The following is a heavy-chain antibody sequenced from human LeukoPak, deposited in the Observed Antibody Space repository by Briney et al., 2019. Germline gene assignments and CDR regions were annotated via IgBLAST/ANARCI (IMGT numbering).Heavy chain of an antibody. Sequence: PGGSLRLSCAASEFTFRTYWMSWVRQAPGKGLEWVANINQDGSEKYYVDSVKGRFTISRDNAKNSLYLQMNSLRAEDTAVYYCARDVWVAAADPYYYYGMDVWGQGTTVTVSS. J-gene: IGHJ6*02. CDR1: EFTFRTYW. V-gene: IGHV3-7*01. CDR3: ARDVWVAAADPYYYYGMDV. CDR2: INQDGSEK. D-gene: IGHD6-13*01.